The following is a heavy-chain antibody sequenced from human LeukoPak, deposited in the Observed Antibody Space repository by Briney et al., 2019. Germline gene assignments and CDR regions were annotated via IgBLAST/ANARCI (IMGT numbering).Heavy chain of an antibody. CDR1: GFTFSSYA. J-gene: IGHJ4*02. Sequence: GGSLRLSCAASGFTFSSYAMHWVRQAPGKGLEYVSAISSNGGGTYYANSVKGRFTISRDNSKNTLYLQMGSLRPEDMAVYYCARLGKAGATHDWGQGTLVTVSS. CDR2: ISSNGGGT. D-gene: IGHD1-26*01. V-gene: IGHV3-64*01. CDR3: ARLGKAGATHD.